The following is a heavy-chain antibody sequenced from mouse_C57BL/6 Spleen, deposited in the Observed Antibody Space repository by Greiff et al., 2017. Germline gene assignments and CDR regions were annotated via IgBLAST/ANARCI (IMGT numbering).Heavy chain of an antibody. CDR1: GYTFTSYW. J-gene: IGHJ1*03. CDR2: IHPNSGST. V-gene: IGHV1-64*01. Sequence: QVQLQQPGAELVKPGASVKLSCKASGYTFTSYWMHWVKQRPGQGLEWIGMIHPNSGSTNYNEKFKSKATLTVDKSSSTAYMQLSSLTSEDSAVYYCARRLVLGSIWYFDVWGTGTTVTVSS. D-gene: IGHD1-1*01. CDR3: ARRLVLGSIWYFDV.